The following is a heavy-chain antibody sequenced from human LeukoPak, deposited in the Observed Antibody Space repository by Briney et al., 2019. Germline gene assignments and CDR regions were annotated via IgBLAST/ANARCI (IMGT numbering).Heavy chain of an antibody. J-gene: IGHJ2*01. CDR2: IYTNGNT. CDR1: GSTISDYY. D-gene: IGHD3-16*01. Sequence: SETLSLTCTVSGSTISDYYWSWIRQPAGQGLEWIGRIYTNGNTSHNLSLRSRVTMSLDTSKNQFSLKVTSVTAADTAVYYCASDGGKGIPDHDCYFDLWGRGTLVTVSS. V-gene: IGHV4-4*07. CDR3: ASDGGKGIPDHDCYFDL.